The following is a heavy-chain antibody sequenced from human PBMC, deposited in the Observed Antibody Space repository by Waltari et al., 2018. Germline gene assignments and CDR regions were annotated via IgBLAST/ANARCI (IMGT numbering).Heavy chain of an antibody. CDR2: VKQDGSEE. V-gene: IGHV3-7*01. J-gene: IGHJ4*02. CDR3: ARGGSLSYYDSDGLGS. CDR1: GFTFNNYW. D-gene: IGHD3-22*01. Sequence: EVQLVESGGGLVQPGGSLRLSCAASGFTFNNYWMNWVRQAQGKGLEWVANVKQDGSEEYYVDSVKVRFTISRDNAKNSLYLQMNSLRVEDTAVYYCARGGSLSYYDSDGLGSWGQGTLVTVSS.